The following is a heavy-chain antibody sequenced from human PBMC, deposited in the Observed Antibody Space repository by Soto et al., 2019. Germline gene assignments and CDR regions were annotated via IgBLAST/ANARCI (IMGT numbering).Heavy chain of an antibody. D-gene: IGHD4-4*01. V-gene: IGHV4-39*01. J-gene: IGHJ5*02. CDR3: ARHGRDYSNYVFDWFDP. CDR2: IYYSGST. Sequence: SETLSLTCTVSGGSISSSSYYWGWIRQPPGKGLEWIVSIYYSGSTYYNPTLKSRVTISVDTSKNQFSLKLSSVTAADTAVYYCARHGRDYSNYVFDWFDPWGQGTLVTVSS. CDR1: GGSISSSSYY.